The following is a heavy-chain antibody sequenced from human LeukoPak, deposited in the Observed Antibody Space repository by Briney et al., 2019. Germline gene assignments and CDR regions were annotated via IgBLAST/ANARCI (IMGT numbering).Heavy chain of an antibody. Sequence: GESLKISCKGSGYSFTSYWIGWVRQMPGTGLAWMGIIYPGDSDTRYSPSFQGQVTISADKSISTAYLQWSSLKASDTAMYYCARQTPVDTAMVTSMDYWGQGTLVTVSS. CDR1: GYSFTSYW. CDR3: ARQTPVDTAMVTSMDY. CDR2: IYPGDSDT. V-gene: IGHV5-51*01. J-gene: IGHJ4*02. D-gene: IGHD5-18*01.